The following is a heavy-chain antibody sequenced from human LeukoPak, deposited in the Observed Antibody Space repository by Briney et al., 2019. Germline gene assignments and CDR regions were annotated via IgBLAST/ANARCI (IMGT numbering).Heavy chain of an antibody. V-gene: IGHV3-66*01. Sequence: GGSLRLSCAASGLTVSSNYMSWVRQAPGKGLEWVSVLYSGGSTYYADSVKGRFTISRDNAKNSAFLQMNSLRAEDTAVYYCARVDSAEKRDFDYWGQGTLVTVSS. CDR2: LYSGGST. CDR3: ARVDSAEKRDFDY. D-gene: IGHD3-22*01. J-gene: IGHJ4*02. CDR1: GLTVSSNY.